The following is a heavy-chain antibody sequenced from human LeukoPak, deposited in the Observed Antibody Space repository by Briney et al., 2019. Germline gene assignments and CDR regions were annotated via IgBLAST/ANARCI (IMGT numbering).Heavy chain of an antibody. J-gene: IGHJ4*02. D-gene: IGHD6-19*01. CDR3: DGGTGWVSNLG. CDR1: GFTFSSYW. Sequence: GGSLRLSCAASGFTFSSYWMTWVRQTPGKGLEWVANIKEDGSEKNYVDSVKGRFTISRDNAKNSLYLQMNSLRAEDTGVYYCDGGTGWVSNLGGGQGTLVIVSS. V-gene: IGHV3-7*03. CDR2: IKEDGSEK.